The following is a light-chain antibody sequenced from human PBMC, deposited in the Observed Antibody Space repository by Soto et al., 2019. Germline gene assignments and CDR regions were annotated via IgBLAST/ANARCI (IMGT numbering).Light chain of an antibody. J-gene: IGKJ2*01. Sequence: DIQMTQTPSSLSASVGDRVTITCQASQDINNCLNWYHQKPGKAPKLLIYDASNLETGVPSRFSGSGSGTHFTFTISSLQPDDFGSYSCQQYHTFYPTFGQGTKLEIK. CDR1: QDINNC. V-gene: IGKV1-33*01. CDR3: QQYHTFYPT. CDR2: DAS.